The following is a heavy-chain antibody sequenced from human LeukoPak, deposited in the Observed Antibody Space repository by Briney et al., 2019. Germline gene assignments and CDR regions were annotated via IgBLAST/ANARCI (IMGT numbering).Heavy chain of an antibody. CDR2: ISGSGGST. Sequence: PGGSLRLSCAASGFTFSSYGMSWVRRAPGKGLEWVSAISGSGGSTFYADSVKGRFTISRDNSKNTLYLQMNSLRAEDTAVYYCAKVYSAGWYPGYFDYWGQGTLVTVSS. J-gene: IGHJ4*02. CDR1: GFTFSSYG. CDR3: AKVYSAGWYPGYFDY. D-gene: IGHD6-19*01. V-gene: IGHV3-23*01.